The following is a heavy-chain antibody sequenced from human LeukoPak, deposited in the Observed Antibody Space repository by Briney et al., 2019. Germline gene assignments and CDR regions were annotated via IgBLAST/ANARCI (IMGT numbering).Heavy chain of an antibody. Sequence: ASVKVSCKASGYTFTGYYMHWVRQAPGQGLEWMGWINPNSGGTNYAQKFQGRVTMTRDTSISTAYMELTRLNSDDTAVYYCAKNMGYGDYWYFDLWGRGTLVTVSS. D-gene: IGHD4-17*01. J-gene: IGHJ2*01. CDR3: AKNMGYGDYWYFDL. V-gene: IGHV1-2*02. CDR2: INPNSGGT. CDR1: GYTFTGYY.